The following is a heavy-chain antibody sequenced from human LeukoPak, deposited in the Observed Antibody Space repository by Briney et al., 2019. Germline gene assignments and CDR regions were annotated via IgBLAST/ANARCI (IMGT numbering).Heavy chain of an antibody. CDR3: ARQSYASGSFG. V-gene: IGHV4-39*01. Sequence: SGTPSLTCTVSGGSISSGSYYWGWIRQPPGKGLEWIGTMYYSGSTYYSPSLKSRVTISVDKSKNQFSLNLSSVTAADTAVYYCARQSYASGSFGWGQGTLVTVSS. CDR2: MYYSGST. CDR1: GGSISSGSYY. J-gene: IGHJ4*02. D-gene: IGHD3-10*01.